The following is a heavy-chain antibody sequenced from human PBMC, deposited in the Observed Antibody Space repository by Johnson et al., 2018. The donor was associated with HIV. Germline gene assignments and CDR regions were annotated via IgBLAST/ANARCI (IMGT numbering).Heavy chain of an antibody. D-gene: IGHD2-15*01. J-gene: IGHJ3*02. V-gene: IGHV3-30*19. CDR1: GFTFSSYG. CDR2: ISYDGSNK. CDR3: ARVARHDGWWFDAFDI. Sequence: QVQLVESGGGVVQPGRSLRLSCAASGFTFSSYGMHWVRQAPGKGLEWVAVISYDGSNKYYADSRKGRFTISRDNSKNTLHLQMNSLRAEDTAVYYCARVARHDGWWFDAFDIWGQGTMVTVSS.